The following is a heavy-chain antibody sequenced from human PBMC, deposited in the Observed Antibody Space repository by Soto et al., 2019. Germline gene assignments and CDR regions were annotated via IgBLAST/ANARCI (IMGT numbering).Heavy chain of an antibody. Sequence: SETLSLTCTVSGGSISSGGYYWSWIRQHPGKGLEWIGFIYYSGSSNYNPSLKSRVSISVDRSKNQFTLQLSSATAADTAVYYCATSYGNAWYNYWGQGTQVTVSS. J-gene: IGHJ4*02. D-gene: IGHD6-13*01. CDR2: IYYSGSS. V-gene: IGHV4-31*03. CDR1: GGSISSGGYY. CDR3: ATSYGNAWYNY.